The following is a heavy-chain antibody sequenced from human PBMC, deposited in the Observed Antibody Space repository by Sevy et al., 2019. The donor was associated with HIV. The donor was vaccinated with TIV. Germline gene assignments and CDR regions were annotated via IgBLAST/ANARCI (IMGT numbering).Heavy chain of an antibody. Sequence: GGSLRLSCAASGFPFSNYAMSWIRQAPGKGLEWVSTLIGGGSRTYYADSVTGRFTISRDNSKNTLYLQMNSLRAEDTAVYYCARSRGDTAMVPSLRDNWFDPWGQGTLVTVSS. CDR1: GFPFSNYA. CDR3: ARSRGDTAMVPSLRDNWFDP. CDR2: LIGGGSRT. D-gene: IGHD5-18*01. J-gene: IGHJ5*02. V-gene: IGHV3-23*01.